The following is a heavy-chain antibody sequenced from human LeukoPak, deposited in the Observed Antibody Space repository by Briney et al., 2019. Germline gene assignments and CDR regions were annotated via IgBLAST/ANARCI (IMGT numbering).Heavy chain of an antibody. Sequence: GGSLRLSCAASGFTFSTYWMSWVRQAPGKGLEWVANIRQDGSDKFYVDSVKGRFTISRDNAKNSMYLQMNSLRAEDTAVYYCARVLPVASRDYWGQGTLVTVSS. CDR2: IRQDGSDK. CDR1: GFTFSTYW. D-gene: IGHD2-2*01. J-gene: IGHJ4*02. V-gene: IGHV3-7*01. CDR3: ARVLPVASRDY.